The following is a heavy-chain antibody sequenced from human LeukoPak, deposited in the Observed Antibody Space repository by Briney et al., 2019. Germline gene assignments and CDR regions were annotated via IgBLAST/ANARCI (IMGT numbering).Heavy chain of an antibody. J-gene: IGHJ6*03. CDR1: GGSISDYY. CDR2: IYYSGST. V-gene: IGHV4-59*01. Sequence: SETLSLTCTVSGGSISDYYWNWIRQPPGKGLEWIGYIYYSGSTTYNPSLKSRVTMSVDAAKNQFSLKLRSVTAADTAVYYCARGDFCSSSNCYLRPMDVWGKGTTVTVSS. D-gene: IGHD2-2*01. CDR3: ARGDFCSSSNCYLRPMDV.